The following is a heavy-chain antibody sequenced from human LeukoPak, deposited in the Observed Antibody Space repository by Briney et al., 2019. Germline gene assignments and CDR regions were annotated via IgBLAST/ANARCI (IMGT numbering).Heavy chain of an antibody. CDR2: ISAYNGNT. D-gene: IGHD5-18*01. CDR1: GYTFTSYG. Sequence: ASVKVSCKASGYTFTSYGISWVRQAPGQGLEWIGWISAYNGNTNYAQKFQGRVTITADKSTSTAYMELSSLRSEDTAVYYCAREGTAMVQGYFDYWGQGTLVTVSS. J-gene: IGHJ4*02. CDR3: AREGTAMVQGYFDY. V-gene: IGHV1-18*01.